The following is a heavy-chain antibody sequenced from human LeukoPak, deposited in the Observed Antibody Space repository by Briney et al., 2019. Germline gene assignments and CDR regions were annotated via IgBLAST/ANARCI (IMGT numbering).Heavy chain of an antibody. CDR1: GFTFSVYA. V-gene: IGHV3-23*01. CDR2: INGSGGST. CDR3: AEVISTTMIVVAEGNAFDI. D-gene: IGHD3-22*01. J-gene: IGHJ3*02. Sequence: GGSLTLSCATSGFTFSVYAMAWVRQAPGKGLEWVSAINGSGGSTYYADSVKGRFTISRDNSKNTLYLQMNSLRAEDTAVYYCAEVISTTMIVVAEGNAFDIWGQGTMVTVSS.